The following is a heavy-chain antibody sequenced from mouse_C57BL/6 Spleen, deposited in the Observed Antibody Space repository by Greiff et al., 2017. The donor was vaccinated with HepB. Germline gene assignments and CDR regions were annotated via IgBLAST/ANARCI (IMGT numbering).Heavy chain of an antibody. CDR2: IWGDGST. D-gene: IGHD2-4*01. Sequence: QVQLQQSGPGLVAPSQSLSITCTVSGFSLTSYGVSWVRQPPGKGLEWLGVIWGDGSTNYHSALISRLSISKDNSKSQVFVKLNSLQTDDTATYYCAKEGDYDEGDCLAYWGQGTLVTVSA. J-gene: IGHJ3*01. CDR1: GFSLTSYG. CDR3: AKEGDYDEGDCLAY. V-gene: IGHV2-3*01.